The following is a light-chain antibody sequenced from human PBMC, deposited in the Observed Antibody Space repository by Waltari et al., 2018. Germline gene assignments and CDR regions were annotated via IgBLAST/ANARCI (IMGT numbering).Light chain of an antibody. J-gene: IGKJ4*01. V-gene: IGKV3-11*01. Sequence: EIVLTQSPATLSLSPGERATLSCRASQSVGSYLAWYQQKPGQAPRLLIYAASNRATGIPARFSGSGSGTDFTLTISSLEPEDFAVYYCQQHSNWLTFGGGTKVEIK. CDR2: AAS. CDR3: QQHSNWLT. CDR1: QSVGSY.